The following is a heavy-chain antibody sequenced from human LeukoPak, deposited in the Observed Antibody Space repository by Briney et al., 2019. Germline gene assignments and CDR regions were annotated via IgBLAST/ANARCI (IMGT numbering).Heavy chain of an antibody. CDR3: EKDDGYNFFVY. CDR2: ITGSGGST. J-gene: IGHJ4*02. V-gene: IGHV3-23*01. CDR1: GFTFSTYP. D-gene: IGHD5-24*01. Sequence: GGSLRLSCAASGFTFSTYPMSWVRQAPGKGLEWVSSITGSGGSTYHADSAKGRFTISRDNSKNTLYLQMNSLRAEDTAVYYWEKDDGYNFFVYWGQGTLVTVSS.